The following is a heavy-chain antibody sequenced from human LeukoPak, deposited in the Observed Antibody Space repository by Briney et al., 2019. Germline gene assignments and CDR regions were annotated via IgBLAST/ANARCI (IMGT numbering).Heavy chain of an antibody. CDR3: ARDDFKYGGLDY. Sequence: GGSLRLSCAASGFAFSSYSMNWVRKAPGKGLEWVSSISSSSSYIYYADSVKGRFTISRDNAKNSLYLQMNSLKAEDTAVYYCARDDFKYGGLDYWGQGTLVTVSS. V-gene: IGHV3-21*01. D-gene: IGHD4-23*01. CDR1: GFAFSSYS. CDR2: ISSSSSYI. J-gene: IGHJ4*02.